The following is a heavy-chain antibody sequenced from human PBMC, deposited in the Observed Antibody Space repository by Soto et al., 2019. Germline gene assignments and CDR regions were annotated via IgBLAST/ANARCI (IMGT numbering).Heavy chain of an antibody. V-gene: IGHV1-69*12. J-gene: IGHJ6*02. CDR1: GGTFSSYA. D-gene: IGHD3-10*01. CDR3: AIGRYYGSGSRTEYYYYYGMDV. Sequence: QVQLVQSGAEVKKPGSSVKVSCKASGGTFSSYAISWVRQAPGLGLEWMGGIIPIFGTANYAQKFQGRVTITADEATSTADMELSSLRSEDTAVYYCAIGRYYGSGSRTEYYYYYGMDVWGQGTTVTVSS. CDR2: IIPIFGTA.